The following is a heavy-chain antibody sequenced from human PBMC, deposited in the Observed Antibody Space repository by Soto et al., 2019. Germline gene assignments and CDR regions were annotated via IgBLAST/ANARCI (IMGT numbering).Heavy chain of an antibody. CDR2: IYWDDDK. CDR3: AHIVVAGLGYYFDY. V-gene: IGHV2-5*02. J-gene: IGHJ4*02. D-gene: IGHD6-19*01. CDR1: GFSLSGTRMA. Sequence: QITLKESGPTLVKPTQTLTLTCTFSGFSLSGTRMAVGGIRHPPGKALEWLALIYWDDDKRYSPFLKSRLTITKDTSKTQVILTMSSMDPVDTARYYCAHIVVAGLGYYFDYWGQGTLVTVSS.